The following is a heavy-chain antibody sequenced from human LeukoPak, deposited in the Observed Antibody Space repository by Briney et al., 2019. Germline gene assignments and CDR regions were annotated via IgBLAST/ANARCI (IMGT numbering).Heavy chain of an antibody. Sequence: SETLSLTCTVSGGSISSSSYYWGWIRQPPGKGLEWIGSIYYSGSTYYNPSLKSRVTISVDTSKNQFSLKLSSVTAADTAVYYCARDQGDGYNYAYWGQGTLVTVSS. CDR3: ARDQGDGYNYAY. D-gene: IGHD5-24*01. CDR1: GGSISSSSYY. CDR2: IYYSGST. V-gene: IGHV4-39*07. J-gene: IGHJ4*02.